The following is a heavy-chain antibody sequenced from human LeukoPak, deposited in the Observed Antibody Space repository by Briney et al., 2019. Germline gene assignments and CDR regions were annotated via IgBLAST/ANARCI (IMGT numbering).Heavy chain of an antibody. V-gene: IGHV3-15*01. Sequence: PGRSLRLSCAASGFTFSSYGMHWVRQAPGKGLEWVGRIKSKTDGGTTDYAAPVKGRFTISRDDSKNTLYLQMNSLKTEDTAVYYCTTTLYDSSGYYSDDYWGQGTLVTVSS. CDR2: IKSKTDGGTT. CDR1: GFTFSSYG. D-gene: IGHD3-22*01. CDR3: TTTLYDSSGYYSDDY. J-gene: IGHJ4*02.